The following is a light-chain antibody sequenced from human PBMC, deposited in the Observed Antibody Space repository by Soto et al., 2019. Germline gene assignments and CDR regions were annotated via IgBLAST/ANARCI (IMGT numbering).Light chain of an antibody. CDR3: CSYAGSSTYV. V-gene: IGLV2-23*01. J-gene: IGLJ1*01. CDR1: STDVGNYNL. CDR2: EAS. Sequence: QSVLTQPAPVSGSPGQSITISCTGTSTDVGNYNLVSWYQQHPGKAPKLVIYEASKRPSGVSNRLSASKSGNTASLTISGLQAEDEADYYCCSYAGSSTYVFGTGTKVTVL.